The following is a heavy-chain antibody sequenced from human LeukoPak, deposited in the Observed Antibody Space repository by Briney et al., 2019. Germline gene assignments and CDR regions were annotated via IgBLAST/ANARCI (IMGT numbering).Heavy chain of an antibody. V-gene: IGHV1-18*01. Sequence: ASVKVSCKASGYTFTSYGISWVRQAPGQGLEWMGWISAYNGNTNYAQKLQGRVTMTTDTSTSTAYMELRSLRSDDTAVYYCARVLWSPSGYSSEPEKRFDYWGQGTLVTVSS. CDR3: ARVLWSPSGYSSEPEKRFDY. CDR2: ISAYNGNT. CDR1: GYTFTSYG. D-gene: IGHD3-22*01. J-gene: IGHJ4*02.